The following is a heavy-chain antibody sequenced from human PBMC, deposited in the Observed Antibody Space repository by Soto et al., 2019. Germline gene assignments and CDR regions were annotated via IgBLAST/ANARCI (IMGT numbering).Heavy chain of an antibody. CDR3: AKDAGIAAVGPRWVRWEH. V-gene: IGHV3-23*01. Sequence: EVQLLESGGGLVQPGGSLRLSCAASGFTFSSYAMTWVRQAPGKGLERVSSISASGSSTNYADSVKGRFTISRDSSRNTLYLQMSSLRAEDTSLYFCAKDAGIAAVGPRWVRWEHWGQGTLVTVYS. D-gene: IGHD6-13*01. CDR1: GFTFSSYA. CDR2: ISASGSST. J-gene: IGHJ4*02.